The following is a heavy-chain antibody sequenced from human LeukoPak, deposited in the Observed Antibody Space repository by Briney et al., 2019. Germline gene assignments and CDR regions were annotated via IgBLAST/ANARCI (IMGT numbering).Heavy chain of an antibody. Sequence: SETLSLTCTVSGGSISSYYWSWIRQPPGKGLEWIGYIYYSGSTNYSPSLKSRVTISVDTSKNQFSLKLSSVTAADTAVYYCARDRPCGGDCYPLAFDIWGQGTMVTVSS. J-gene: IGHJ3*02. V-gene: IGHV4-59*01. CDR3: ARDRPCGGDCYPLAFDI. CDR2: IYYSGST. CDR1: GGSISSYY. D-gene: IGHD2-21*02.